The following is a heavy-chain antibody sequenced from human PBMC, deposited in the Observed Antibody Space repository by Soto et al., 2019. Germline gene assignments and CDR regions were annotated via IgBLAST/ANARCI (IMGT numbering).Heavy chain of an antibody. J-gene: IGHJ2*01. CDR3: AREADYGGNSHWYFDL. V-gene: IGHV1-69*12. Sequence: QVQLVQSGAEVKKPGSSVKVSCKASGGTFSSYAISWVRQAPGQGLEWMGGIIPIFGTANYAQKFQGRVTSTADESTSTGYMELSSLRSEDTAVYYCAREADYGGNSHWYFDLWGRGTLVTVSS. D-gene: IGHD4-17*01. CDR2: IIPIFGTA. CDR1: GGTFSSYA.